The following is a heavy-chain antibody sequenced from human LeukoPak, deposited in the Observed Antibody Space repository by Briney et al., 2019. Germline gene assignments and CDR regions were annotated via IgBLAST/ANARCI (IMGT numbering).Heavy chain of an antibody. Sequence: SGGSLRLSCAASGFTFSDYYMSWIRQAPGKGLEWVSYISSSGSTIYYADSVKGRFTISRDNAKNSLYLQMNSLRAEDTAVYYCARGGDYDYVWGSYRPFQHWGQGTLVTVSS. D-gene: IGHD3-16*02. CDR2: ISSSGSTI. CDR3: ARGGDYDYVWGSYRPFQH. CDR1: GFTFSDYY. J-gene: IGHJ1*01. V-gene: IGHV3-11*01.